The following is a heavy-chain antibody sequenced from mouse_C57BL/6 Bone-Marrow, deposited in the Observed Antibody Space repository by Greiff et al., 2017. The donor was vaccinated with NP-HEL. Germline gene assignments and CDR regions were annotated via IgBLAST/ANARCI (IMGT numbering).Heavy chain of an antibody. D-gene: IGHD5-2*01. J-gene: IGHJ1*03. CDR1: GFTFSSYA. V-gene: IGHV5-4*01. CDR2: ISDGGSYT. Sequence: EVKLMESGGGLVKPGGSLKLSCAASGFTFSSYAMSWARQTPEKRLEWVATISDGGSYTYYPDNVKGRFTISRDNAKNNLYLQMSHLKSEDTAMYYCAREGILYFDVWGTGTTVTVSS. CDR3: AREGILYFDV.